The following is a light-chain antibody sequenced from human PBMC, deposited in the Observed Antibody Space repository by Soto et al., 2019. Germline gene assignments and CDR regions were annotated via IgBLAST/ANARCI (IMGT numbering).Light chain of an antibody. V-gene: IGKV1-17*03. J-gene: IGKJ1*01. Sequence: EIQMTQSPAAMSASVGDRVTITCRASQGISNFLAWYQQKSGKVPKRLIYAASSLQSGVPSRFSGSGSGTEFTLTISSLQPEDFATYYCLQHDNYPWTFGQGTKVDIK. CDR3: LQHDNYPWT. CDR2: AAS. CDR1: QGISNF.